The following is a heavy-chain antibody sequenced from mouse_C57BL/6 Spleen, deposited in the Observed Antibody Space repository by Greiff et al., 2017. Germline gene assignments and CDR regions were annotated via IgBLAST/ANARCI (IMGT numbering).Heavy chain of an antibody. CDR1: GYSITSGYY. D-gene: IGHD2-1*01. V-gene: IGHV3-6*01. CDR2: ISYDGSK. J-gene: IGHJ4*01. CDR3: ARRAYGNYLDY. Sequence: EVQLQESGPGLVKPSQSLSLTCSVTGYSITSGYYWNWIRQFPGNKLEWMGYISYDGSKNYNPSLKNRISITRDTSKNQFFLKLNAVTTEDTATYDCARRAYGNYLDYWGQGTSVTVSS.